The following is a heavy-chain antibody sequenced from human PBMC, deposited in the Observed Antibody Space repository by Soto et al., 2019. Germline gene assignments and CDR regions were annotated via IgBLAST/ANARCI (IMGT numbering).Heavy chain of an antibody. CDR2: IKQDGSEI. Sequence: QPGGSLRLSCVGSGFTFGSYWMSWVRQAPGGGLEWVANIKQDGSEIHYLESVKGRFTIFRDNAKKSLYLQMTSLSAEDTAVYFCATYSGSYFPVGHDRWGQGTLVTVYS. D-gene: IGHD1-26*01. J-gene: IGHJ5*02. CDR1: GFTFGSYW. CDR3: ATYSGSYFPVGHDR. V-gene: IGHV3-7*01.